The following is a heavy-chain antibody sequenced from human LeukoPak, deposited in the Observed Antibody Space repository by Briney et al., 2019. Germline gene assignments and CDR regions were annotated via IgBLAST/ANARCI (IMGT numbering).Heavy chain of an antibody. D-gene: IGHD6-19*01. V-gene: IGHV4-59*01. CDR2: IYYSGST. J-gene: IGHJ4*02. CDR3: ARGAVVGNTGYYFDY. Sequence: PSETLSLTCTVSGGSISGYYASWIRQPPGKGLEWIGYIYYSGSTYYNPSLRSRVTISVDTSKAQFSLKLSSVTAADTVLYYCARGAVVGNTGYYFDYWGQGTLVTVSS. CDR1: GGSISGYY.